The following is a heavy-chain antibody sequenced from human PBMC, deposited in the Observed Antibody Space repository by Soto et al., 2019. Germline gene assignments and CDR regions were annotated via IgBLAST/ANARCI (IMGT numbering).Heavy chain of an antibody. Sequence: QLQLQESGSGLVKPSQTLSLTCAVSGGSISSGGYSWSWIRQPPGKGLEWIGYIYHSGSTYYNPPLKSRVTTSVDRSKNQFSLKLSSVTAADTAVYYCARRGDTVTGYYFDYWGQGTLVTVSS. D-gene: IGHD4-17*01. CDR2: IYHSGST. J-gene: IGHJ4*02. V-gene: IGHV4-30-2*01. CDR3: ARRGDTVTGYYFDY. CDR1: GGSISSGGYS.